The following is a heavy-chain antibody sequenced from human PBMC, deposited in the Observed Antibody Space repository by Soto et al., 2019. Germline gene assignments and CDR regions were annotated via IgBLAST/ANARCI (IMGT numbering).Heavy chain of an antibody. J-gene: IGHJ4*02. V-gene: IGHV3-23*01. CDR3: AKDQGSSWYEIDY. Sequence: GGSLRLSCAASGFTFSNYAVTWVRQAPGKGLEWVSTISGSVVITYYADSVKGRFTISRDISKTPLYLQMNSLRAEDTAVYYCAKDQGSSWYEIDYWGQGTLVTVSS. CDR1: GFTFSNYA. CDR2: ISGSVVIT. D-gene: IGHD6-13*01.